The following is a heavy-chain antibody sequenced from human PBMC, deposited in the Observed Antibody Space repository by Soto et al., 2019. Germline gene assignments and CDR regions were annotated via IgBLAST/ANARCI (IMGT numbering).Heavy chain of an antibody. V-gene: IGHV3-23*01. CDR3: AKSPSRAPYGMDV. D-gene: IGHD6-6*01. J-gene: IGHJ6*02. CDR1: GFPFSMYA. CDR2: ISGSVDST. Sequence: GGSLRLSCAASGFPFSMYAMTWVRQAPGKGLEWVSAISGSVDSTYYADSVKGRFTISRDNSKKTVYLEMNGLRVEDTAVYHCAKSPSRAPYGMDVWGQGTTVTVSS.